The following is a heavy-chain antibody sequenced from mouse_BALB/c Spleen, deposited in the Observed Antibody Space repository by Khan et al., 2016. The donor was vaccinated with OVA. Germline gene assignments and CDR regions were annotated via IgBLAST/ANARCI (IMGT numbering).Heavy chain of an antibody. CDR3: ARSLVDYYAMDY. Sequence: EVELVESGGGLVKPGGSLKLSCSASGFTFSSFAMSWVRQTPEKRLEWVATISTGGHYTVSPDSVTGRVSISIDNASNTLYLQMSSLRSKETAMYYCARSLVDYYAMDYWGQGTSVTVSS. CDR1: GFTFSSFA. V-gene: IGHV5-9-3*01. J-gene: IGHJ4*01. CDR2: ISTGGHYT. D-gene: IGHD2-2*01.